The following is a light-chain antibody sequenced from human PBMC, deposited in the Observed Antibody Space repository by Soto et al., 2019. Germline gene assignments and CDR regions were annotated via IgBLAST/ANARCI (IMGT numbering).Light chain of an antibody. CDR1: NIGSKS. CDR3: QVWDSSSDHDV. J-gene: IGLJ1*01. Sequence: SYELTQPPSVSVAPGKTARITCGGTNIGSKSVYWYQQKPGQAPVLVIYYDSDRPSGIPERFSGSNSGNTATLTISRVEAGDEADYYCQVWDSSSDHDVFGTGTKLTVL. V-gene: IGLV3-21*04. CDR2: YDS.